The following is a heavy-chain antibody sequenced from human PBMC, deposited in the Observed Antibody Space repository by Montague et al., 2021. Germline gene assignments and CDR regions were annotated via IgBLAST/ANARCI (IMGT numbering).Heavy chain of an antibody. Sequence: NNKYYADSVKGRFTSSRDNSKNTLYLRMNSLRAEDTAVYDCARAGGYRDAFDIGGQGTTVTGSS. J-gene: IGHJ3*02. D-gene: IGHD3-22*01. V-gene: IGHV3-30-3*01. CDR3: ARAGGYRDAFDI. CDR2: NNK.